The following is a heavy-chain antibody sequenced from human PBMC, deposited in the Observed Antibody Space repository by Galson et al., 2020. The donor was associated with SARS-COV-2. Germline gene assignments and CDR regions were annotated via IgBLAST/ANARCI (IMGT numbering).Heavy chain of an antibody. J-gene: IGHJ3*02. CDR3: TRDVSGGASDI. CDR2: ISHDGKIQ. D-gene: IGHD1-26*01. Sequence: QLGESLKISCAASGFTFTNYAMHWVRQAPGKGLEWLTVISHDGKIQVYADSVKGRFTISRDNSGNMVFLQIVSLRPDDTALYYCTRDVSGGASDILGQGTMVTVSS. CDR1: GFTFTNYA. V-gene: IGHV3-30*04.